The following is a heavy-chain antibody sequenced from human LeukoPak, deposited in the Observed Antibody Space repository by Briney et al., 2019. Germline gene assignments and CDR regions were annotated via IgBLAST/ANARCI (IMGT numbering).Heavy chain of an antibody. J-gene: IGHJ3*02. V-gene: IGHV3-30-3*01. CDR1: GFTFSSYA. D-gene: IGHD5-12*01. CDR3: ASPVATNAFDI. Sequence: PGGSLRLSCAASGFTFSSYAMHWVRQAPGKGLEWVAVISYDGSNKYYADSVKGRFTISRDNSKNTLYLQMNSLRAEDTAVYYCASPVATNAFDIWGQGTMVTVSS. CDR2: ISYDGSNK.